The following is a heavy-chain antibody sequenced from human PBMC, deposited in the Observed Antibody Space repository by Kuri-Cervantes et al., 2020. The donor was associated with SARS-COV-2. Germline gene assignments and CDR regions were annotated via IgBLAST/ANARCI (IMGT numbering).Heavy chain of an antibody. Sequence: ASVKVSCKTSGYTFTHYYINWVRLAPGQGLEWMGWINPNSGGTDYAQRYQGWVTTTRDTSTRTAFMELNRLTSDDTAVYFCARGGKHHHILRFLESFHFDSWGQGTLVTVSS. J-gene: IGHJ4*02. CDR1: GYTFTHYY. V-gene: IGHV1-2*04. CDR2: INPNSGGT. CDR3: ARGGKHHHILRFLESFHFDS. D-gene: IGHD3-3*01.